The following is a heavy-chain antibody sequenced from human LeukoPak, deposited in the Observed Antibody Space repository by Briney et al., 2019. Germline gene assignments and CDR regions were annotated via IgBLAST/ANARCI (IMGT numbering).Heavy chain of an antibody. Sequence: PGGSLRLSCAACGFTLRRYGMRGGREARGKGWEWGADIWYDGSNKYYADAGKGRFTISRDNSKNTLYLQMNSLRAEDTAVYYCAKGIRLVRGVMEYYFDYWGQGTLVTVSS. CDR3: AKGIRLVRGVMEYYFDY. D-gene: IGHD3-10*01. CDR1: GFTLRRYG. V-gene: IGHV3-33*06. J-gene: IGHJ4*02. CDR2: IWYDGSNK.